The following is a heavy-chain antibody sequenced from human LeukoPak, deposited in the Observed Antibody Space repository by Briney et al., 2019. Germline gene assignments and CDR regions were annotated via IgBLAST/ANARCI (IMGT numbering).Heavy chain of an antibody. CDR3: ARVSGTTSQDAFDI. J-gene: IGHJ3*02. CDR1: GGSISSGGYS. Sequence: PSETLSLTCAVSGGSISSGGYSWSWIRQPPGKGLEWIGYIYHSGSTYYNPSLKSRVTISVDRSKNQFSLKLSSVTAADTAVYYCARVSGTTSQDAFDIWGQGTMVTVSS. V-gene: IGHV4-30-2*01. CDR2: IYHSGST. D-gene: IGHD1-1*01.